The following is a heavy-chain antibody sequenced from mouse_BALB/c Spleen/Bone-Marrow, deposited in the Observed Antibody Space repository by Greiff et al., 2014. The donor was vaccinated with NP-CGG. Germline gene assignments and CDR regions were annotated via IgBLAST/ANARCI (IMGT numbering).Heavy chain of an antibody. CDR3: AKQITTIDYAMDY. CDR2: INPSTGYT. V-gene: IGHV1-7*01. CDR1: GYTFTSYW. Sequence: VQLQQSGAELAKPGASVKMSCKASGYTFTSYWMHWVKQRPGQGLEWIGYINPSTGYTEYNQKFKDKATLTADKSSSTAYMQLSRLTSRHSAVYYSAKQITTIDYAMDYWGQGTSVTVSS. J-gene: IGHJ4*01. D-gene: IGHD1-1*01.